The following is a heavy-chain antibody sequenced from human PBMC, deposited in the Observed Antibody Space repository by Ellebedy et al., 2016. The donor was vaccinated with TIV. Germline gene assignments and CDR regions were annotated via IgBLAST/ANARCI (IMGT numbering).Heavy chain of an antibody. Sequence: MPSETLSLTCTVSGASISASYWSWIRQTPGKGLEWIGYISNTGRTNYNPSLQSRVTISVDTSKNHLSLKLTSFTAADTAVYYCARDIGGANSDYWGQGTLVTVSS. CDR3: ARDIGGANSDY. CDR1: GASISASY. V-gene: IGHV4-59*01. J-gene: IGHJ4*02. D-gene: IGHD4/OR15-4a*01. CDR2: ISNTGRT.